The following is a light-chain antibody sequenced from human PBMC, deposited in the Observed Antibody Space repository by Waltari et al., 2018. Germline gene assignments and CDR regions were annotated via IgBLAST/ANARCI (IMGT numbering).Light chain of an antibody. CDR3: QQYNNWPPYT. V-gene: IGKV3-15*01. Sequence: ERVMTQSPATLSVSPGERATLSCRASQSVSSSLAWYQQKPGQAPRLLIYGASTRATGIPVRFSGSGSGTEFTLTISSLQSEDFAVYYCQQYNNWPPYTFGQGTKLEIK. J-gene: IGKJ2*01. CDR2: GAS. CDR1: QSVSSS.